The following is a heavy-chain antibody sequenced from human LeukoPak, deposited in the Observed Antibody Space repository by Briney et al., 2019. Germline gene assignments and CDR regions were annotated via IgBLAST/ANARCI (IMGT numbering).Heavy chain of an antibody. Sequence: GGSLRLSCAASGFTFSTYSMNWVRQAPGKGLEWVSSVSSGSSYIYYADSLKGRFTISRDNAKNSLYLQMTSLSAEAAALYYCAGSDTTGYTPGESDYWYFDLWGRGTLVTVSS. V-gene: IGHV3-21*01. CDR1: GFTFSTYS. CDR3: AGSDTTGYTPGESDYWYFDL. D-gene: IGHD1-1*01. J-gene: IGHJ2*01. CDR2: VSSGSSYI.